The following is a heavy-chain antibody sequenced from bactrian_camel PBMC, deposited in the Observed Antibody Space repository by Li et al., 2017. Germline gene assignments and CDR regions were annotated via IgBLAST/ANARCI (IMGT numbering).Heavy chain of an antibody. CDR2: IDSDGST. Sequence: HVQLVESGGGSVQAGGSLRLSCAASGFTFSSAMMEWYRQAPGKERFGVAAIDSDGSTTYAASVKGRFTISKDNAKNTLYLQMSSLKPEDTAMYHCAADPGWYGRSCQPSPLYEYNYWGQGTQVTVS. CDR3: AADPGWYGRSCQPSPLYEYNY. CDR1: GFTFSSAM. V-gene: IGHV3S53*01. J-gene: IGHJ4*01. D-gene: IGHD6*01.